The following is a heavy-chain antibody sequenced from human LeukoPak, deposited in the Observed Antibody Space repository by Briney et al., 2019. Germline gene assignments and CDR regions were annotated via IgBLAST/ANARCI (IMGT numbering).Heavy chain of an antibody. Sequence: SETLSLTCTVSGGSISSSSYYWGWIRQPPGKGLEWIGSIYYSGSTYYSPSLKSRVTISVDTSKNQFSLKLSSVTAADTAVYYCARQDRDGYNSDDYWGQGTLVTVSS. CDR3: ARQDRDGYNSDDY. D-gene: IGHD5-24*01. J-gene: IGHJ4*02. CDR2: IYYSGST. V-gene: IGHV4-39*01. CDR1: GGSISSSSYY.